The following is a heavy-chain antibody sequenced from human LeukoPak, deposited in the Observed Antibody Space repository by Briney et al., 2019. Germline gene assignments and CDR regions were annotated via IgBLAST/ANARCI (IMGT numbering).Heavy chain of an antibody. J-gene: IGHJ4*02. V-gene: IGHV3-7*01. Sequence: GGSLRLSCAASGFTFSSYWMSWVRQPPGKGLEWVANIKQDETEKYYVDSVKGRFTISRDNANNSLYLQMNSLRAEDTAVYYCARDKIEGPTKLDYWGQGILVTVSS. CDR2: IKQDETEK. D-gene: IGHD1-1*01. CDR1: GFTFSSYW. CDR3: ARDKIEGPTKLDY.